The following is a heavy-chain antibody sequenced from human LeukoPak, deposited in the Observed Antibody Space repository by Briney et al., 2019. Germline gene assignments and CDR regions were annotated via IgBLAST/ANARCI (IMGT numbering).Heavy chain of an antibody. J-gene: IGHJ4*02. V-gene: IGHV4-39*01. CDR2: IYYSGST. CDR3: ARLYCSSTSCYSWL. D-gene: IGHD2-2*01. Sequence: SETLSLTRTVSGGSISSSGYYWGWIRQPPGKGLEWIGSIYYSGSTYYNPSLKSRVTISVDTSKNQFSLKLSSVTAADTAVYYCARLYCSSTSCYSWLWGQGTLVTVSS. CDR1: GGSISSSGYY.